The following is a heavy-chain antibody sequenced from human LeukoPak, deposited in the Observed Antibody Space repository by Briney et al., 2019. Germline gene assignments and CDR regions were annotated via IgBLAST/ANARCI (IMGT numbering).Heavy chain of an antibody. Sequence: PSETLSLTCAVYGGSFSGYYWSWIRQPPGKGLEWIGGINHSGSTNYNPSLKSRVTISVDTSKNQFSLKLSSVTAADTAVYYCAGGLTMGDFDYWGQGTLVTVSS. V-gene: IGHV4-34*01. CDR3: AGGLTMGDFDY. CDR2: INHSGST. CDR1: GGSFSGYY. J-gene: IGHJ4*02. D-gene: IGHD3-16*01.